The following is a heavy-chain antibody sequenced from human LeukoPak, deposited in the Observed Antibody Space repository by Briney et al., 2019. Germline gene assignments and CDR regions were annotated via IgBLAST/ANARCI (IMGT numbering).Heavy chain of an antibody. D-gene: IGHD6-19*01. CDR3: ARDNGGSGWFYFDS. V-gene: IGHV4-59*01. Sequence: SETLSLTCTVSVGSISSYYWSWIRQPPGKGLEWIGYINYSGSTSYNPSLKSRVTISVDTSKNQFSLKLTSVTAADTAVYYCARDNGGSGWFYFDSWGQGTLVTVSS. CDR1: VGSISSYY. CDR2: INYSGST. J-gene: IGHJ4*02.